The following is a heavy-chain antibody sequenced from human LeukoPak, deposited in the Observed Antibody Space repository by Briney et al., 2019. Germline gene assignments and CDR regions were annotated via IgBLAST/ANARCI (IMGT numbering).Heavy chain of an antibody. CDR1: GFVFSSYG. V-gene: IGHV3-33*06. Sequence: GGSLRLSCAASGFVFSSYGMHWVRQAPGKGLEWVAVIYYDENKKYYADSVKGRFTISRDNPKNTLYLQMNSLRAEDTAMYFCAKGRVANWFDPWGQGTLVTVSS. CDR2: IYYDENKK. CDR3: AKGRVANWFDP. D-gene: IGHD2-15*01. J-gene: IGHJ5*02.